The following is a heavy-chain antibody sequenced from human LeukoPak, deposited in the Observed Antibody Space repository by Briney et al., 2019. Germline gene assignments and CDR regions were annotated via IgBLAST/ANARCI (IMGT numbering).Heavy chain of an antibody. J-gene: IGHJ4*02. Sequence: GGSLRLSCAASGFTFSSYSMNWVRQAPGKGLEWASSISSSSSYIYYADSVTGRFTISRDNAKNSLYLQMNSLRAEDTAVYYCAREGDGFDYWGQGTLVTVSS. CDR1: GFTFSSYS. D-gene: IGHD3-16*01. V-gene: IGHV3-21*01. CDR3: AREGDGFDY. CDR2: ISSSSSYI.